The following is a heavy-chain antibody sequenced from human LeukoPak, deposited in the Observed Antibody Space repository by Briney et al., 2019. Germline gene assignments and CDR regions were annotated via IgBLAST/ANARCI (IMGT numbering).Heavy chain of an antibody. CDR3: ASLSGTYYSGFGY. CDR1: GFTFSSYA. Sequence: PGGSLRLSCAASGFTFSSYAMSWVRQAPGKGLEWVSAISGSGGSTYYADSVKGRFTISRDDAKNSLYLQMNSLRAEDTAVYYCASLSGTYYSGFGYWGQGTLVTVSS. J-gene: IGHJ4*02. CDR2: ISGSGGST. V-gene: IGHV3-23*01. D-gene: IGHD1-26*01.